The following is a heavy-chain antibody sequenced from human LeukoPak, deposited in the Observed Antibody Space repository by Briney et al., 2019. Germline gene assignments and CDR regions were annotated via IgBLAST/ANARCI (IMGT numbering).Heavy chain of an antibody. Sequence: SETLSLTCTVSGGSISSYYWSWIRQPPGKRLEWIGYIYYSGSTNYNPSLKSRVTISVDTSKNQFSLKLSSVTAADTAVYYCARGLMVLGFDYWGQGTLVTVSS. D-gene: IGHD3-10*01. V-gene: IGHV4-59*01. CDR3: ARGLMVLGFDY. CDR1: GGSISSYY. J-gene: IGHJ4*02. CDR2: IYYSGST.